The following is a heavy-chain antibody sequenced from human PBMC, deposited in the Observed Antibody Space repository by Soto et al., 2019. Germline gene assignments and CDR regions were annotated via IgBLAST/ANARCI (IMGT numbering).Heavy chain of an antibody. CDR1: GYTFTSYG. CDR2: ISAFNGQT. V-gene: IGHV1-18*01. Sequence: GASVKVSCKASGYTFTSYGVSWVRQAPGQGLEWMGWISAFNGQTNYIQKVQGRVTLTTEASTSTAYMELRSLRADDTALYYCAKDLWDIVVVPSAFPGTLHLWGQGTSVTVSS. CDR3: AKDLWDIVVVPSAFPGTLHL. J-gene: IGHJ6*02. D-gene: IGHD2-21*01.